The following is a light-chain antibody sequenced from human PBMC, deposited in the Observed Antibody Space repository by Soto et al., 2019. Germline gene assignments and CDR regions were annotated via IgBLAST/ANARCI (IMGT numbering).Light chain of an antibody. Sequence: DIQMTQSPSSLSASVGDRVTITCRASQGIFNYLAWYQQKPGKVPKLLIYGASTLQSGVPSRFSGSGSGTDFTLTISSLQPEDVATYFCQKYNSALLSFGGGTKVEIK. CDR3: QKYNSALLS. J-gene: IGKJ4*01. V-gene: IGKV1-27*01. CDR2: GAS. CDR1: QGIFNY.